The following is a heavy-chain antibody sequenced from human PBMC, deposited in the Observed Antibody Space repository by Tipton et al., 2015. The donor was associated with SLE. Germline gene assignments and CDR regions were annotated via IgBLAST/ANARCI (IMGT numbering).Heavy chain of an antibody. Sequence: LRLSCTVSGGSISSYYWSWIRQPPGKGLEWIGYIYYSGSTNYNPSLKSRVTISVDTSKNQFSLKLSSVTAADTAVYYCTRQGYSSGWDFDYWGQGTLVTVSS. CDR1: GGSISSYY. J-gene: IGHJ4*02. CDR3: TRQGYSSGWDFDY. D-gene: IGHD6-19*01. V-gene: IGHV4-59*01. CDR2: IYYSGST.